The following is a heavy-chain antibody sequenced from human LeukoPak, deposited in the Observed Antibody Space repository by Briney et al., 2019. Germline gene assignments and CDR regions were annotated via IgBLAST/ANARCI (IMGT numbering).Heavy chain of an antibody. Sequence: GGSLRLSCAASGFTFSNAWMSWVRQAPGKGLEWVGCIKSKTDGGTTDYAAPVKGRFTISRDDSKNTLYLQMNSLKTEDTAVYYCTTDRCSICNWGQGTLVTVSS. CDR3: TTDRCSICN. CDR1: GFTFSNAW. D-gene: IGHD2-2*01. CDR2: IKSKTDGGTT. V-gene: IGHV3-15*01. J-gene: IGHJ4*02.